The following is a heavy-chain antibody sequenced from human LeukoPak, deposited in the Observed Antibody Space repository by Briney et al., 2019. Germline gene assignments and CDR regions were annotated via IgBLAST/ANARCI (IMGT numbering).Heavy chain of an antibody. CDR1: GDSVSSNSAA. D-gene: IGHD3-22*01. J-gene: IGHJ4*02. V-gene: IGHV6-1*01. Sequence: SQTLSLTCAISGDSVSSNSAAWNWIRQSPSRGLEWLGRTYYRSKWYNDYAVSVKSRITINPDTSKNQFSLQLNSVTPEDTAVYYCAREGPGRSYYDSSGYFDYWGQGTLVTVSS. CDR3: AREGPGRSYYDSSGYFDY. CDR2: TYYRSKWYN.